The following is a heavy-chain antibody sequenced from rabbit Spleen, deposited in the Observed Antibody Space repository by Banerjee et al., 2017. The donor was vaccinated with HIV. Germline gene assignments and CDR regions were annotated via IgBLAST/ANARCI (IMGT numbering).Heavy chain of an antibody. CDR2: IVSSSGRT. D-gene: IGHD4-2*01. CDR3: ARDSGSNFSSYGMDL. Sequence: QEQLEESGGGLVKPEGSLTLTCTASGFSFSTKYFMCWVRQAPGKGPEWIACIVSSSGRTYFANWAKGRFTCSKTSSTTVTLQMTSLTAADTATYFCARDSGSNFSSYGMDLWGPGTLVTVS. V-gene: IGHV1S45*01. J-gene: IGHJ6*01. CDR1: GFSFSTKYF.